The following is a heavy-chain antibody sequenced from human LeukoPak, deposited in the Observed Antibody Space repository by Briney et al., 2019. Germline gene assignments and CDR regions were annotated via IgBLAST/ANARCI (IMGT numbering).Heavy chain of an antibody. D-gene: IGHD2-15*01. J-gene: IGHJ6*02. CDR1: GYTFTSYG. Sequence: ASVKVSCKASGYTFTSYGISWVRQAPGQGLEWMGWISAYNGNTNYAQKLQGRVTMTTDTSTSTAYMELRSLRSEDTAVYYCARSLVVAATPYYYYGMDVWGQGTTVTVSS. V-gene: IGHV1-18*01. CDR3: ARSLVVAATPYYYYGMDV. CDR2: ISAYNGNT.